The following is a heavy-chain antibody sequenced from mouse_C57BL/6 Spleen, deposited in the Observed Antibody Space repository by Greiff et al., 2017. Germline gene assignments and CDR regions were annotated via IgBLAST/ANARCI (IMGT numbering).Heavy chain of an antibody. V-gene: IGHV1-64*01. CDR3: AQWFAY. J-gene: IGHJ3*01. CDR2: IHPNSGST. CDR1: GYTFTSYW. Sequence: QVQLQQPGAELVKPGASVKLSCKASGYTFTSYWMHWVKQRPGQGLEWIGMIHPNSGSTNYNEKFKSKATLTVDKSSSTAYIQLSSLTSEDSAVYYCAQWFAYWGQGTLVTVSA.